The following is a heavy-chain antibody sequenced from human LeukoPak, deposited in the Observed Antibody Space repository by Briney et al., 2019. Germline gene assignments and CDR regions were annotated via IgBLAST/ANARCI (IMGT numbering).Heavy chain of an antibody. CDR2: IYYSGST. J-gene: IGHJ4*02. V-gene: IGHV4-59*01. D-gene: IGHD3-22*01. CDR3: ARALHYYDSSGYYSLFDY. Sequence: SETLSLTCAVYGGSFSGYYWSWIRQPPGKGLEWIGYIYYSGSTNYNPSLKSRVTISVDTSKNQFSLKLSSVTAADTAVYYCARALHYYDSSGYYSLFDYWGQGTLVTVSS. CDR1: GGSFSGYY.